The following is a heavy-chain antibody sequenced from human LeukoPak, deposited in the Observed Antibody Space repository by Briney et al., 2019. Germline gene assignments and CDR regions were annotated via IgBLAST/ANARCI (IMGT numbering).Heavy chain of an antibody. V-gene: IGHV3-23*01. CDR1: GFTFNNYA. CDR2: ISDSGGST. J-gene: IGHJ5*02. Sequence: PGGSLRLSCAASGFTFNNYALSWVRQAPGKGLEWVSAISDSGGSTYYADSVKGRFTISRDNSQNTLYLQMNSLRAEDTAVYYCAKGDGYNYANWFDPWGQGTLVTVSS. CDR3: AKGDGYNYANWFDP. D-gene: IGHD5-24*01.